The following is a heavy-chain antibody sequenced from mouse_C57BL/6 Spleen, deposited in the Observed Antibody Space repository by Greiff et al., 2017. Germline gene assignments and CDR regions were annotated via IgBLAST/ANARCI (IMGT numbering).Heavy chain of an antibody. D-gene: IGHD2-2*01. CDR1: GYTFTNYW. V-gene: IGHV1-63*01. J-gene: IGHJ4*01. CDR2: IYPGGGYT. CDR3: ARGGGYLTYAMDY. Sequence: VQLQQSGAELVRPGTSVKMSCKASGYTFTNYWIGWAKQRPGHGLEWIGDIYPGGGYTNYNEEFKGKATLTADKSSSTAYMQFSSLTSEDSAIYYWARGGGYLTYAMDYWGQGTSVTVSS.